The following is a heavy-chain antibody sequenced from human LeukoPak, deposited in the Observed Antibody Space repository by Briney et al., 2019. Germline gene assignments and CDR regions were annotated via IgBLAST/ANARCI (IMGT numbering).Heavy chain of an antibody. CDR3: AKVMKGSERLTMVRGVIIKTAGLYYMDV. CDR2: ISASGGST. CDR1: GFTLSRYA. V-gene: IGHV3-23*01. Sequence: GGSLRLSCAASGFTLSRYAMSWVRQAPGKGLEWVSSISASGGSTNYADSGKGRFTISRDNSRNTVYLQMNSLRAEDTAVYYCAKVMKGSERLTMVRGVIIKTAGLYYMDVWGKGTTVTVSS. J-gene: IGHJ6*03. D-gene: IGHD3-10*01.